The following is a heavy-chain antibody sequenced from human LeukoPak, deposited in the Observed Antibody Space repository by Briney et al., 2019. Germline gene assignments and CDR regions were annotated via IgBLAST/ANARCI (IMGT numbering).Heavy chain of an antibody. V-gene: IGHV5-51*01. CDR1: GYSFTSYW. CDR2: IYPGDSDT. J-gene: IGHJ3*02. CDR3: ARLPCMMIVVAPRYAFDI. Sequence: GESLKISCKGSGYSFTSYWIGWVRQMPGKGLEWMGIIYPGDSDTRYSPSFQGQVTISADKSISTAYLQWSSLKASDTAMYYCARLPCMMIVVAPRYAFDIWGQGTMVTVSS. D-gene: IGHD3-22*01.